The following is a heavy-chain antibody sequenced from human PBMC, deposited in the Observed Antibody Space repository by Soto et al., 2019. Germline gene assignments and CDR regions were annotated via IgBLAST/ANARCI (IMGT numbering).Heavy chain of an antibody. CDR1: GYTFTGYY. CDR3: ARSRAAGSYYYYYYGMDV. V-gene: IGHV1-2*04. D-gene: IGHD6-13*01. J-gene: IGHJ6*02. CDR2: INPNSGGT. Sequence: ASVKVSCKASGYTFTGYYMHWVRQAPGQGLEWMGWINPNSGGTNYAQKFQGWVTMTGDTSISTAYMELSRLRSDDTAVYYCARSRAAGSYYYYYYGMDVWGQGTTVTVS.